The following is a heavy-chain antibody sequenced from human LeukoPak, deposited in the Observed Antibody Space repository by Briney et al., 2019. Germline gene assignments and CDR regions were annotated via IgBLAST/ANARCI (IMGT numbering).Heavy chain of an antibody. Sequence: SETLSLTCTVSGGSISSSSYYWGWIRQPPGKGLEWIGSIYYSGSTNYNPSLKSRVTISVDTSKNQFSLKLSSVTAADTAVYYCARRDYYGSGSYSHWGQGTLVTVSS. D-gene: IGHD3-10*01. CDR3: ARRDYYGSGSYSH. J-gene: IGHJ4*02. V-gene: IGHV4-39*01. CDR1: GGSISSSSYY. CDR2: IYYSGST.